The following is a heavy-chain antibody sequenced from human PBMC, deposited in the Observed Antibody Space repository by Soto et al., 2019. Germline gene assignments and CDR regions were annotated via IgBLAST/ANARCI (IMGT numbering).Heavy chain of an antibody. D-gene: IGHD3-10*01. V-gene: IGHV3-48*03. CDR1: GFTFSSYE. CDR2: ISTTSGAI. J-gene: IGHJ4*02. Sequence: GGSLRLSCEGSGFTFSSYEMNWVRQALGKGLEWISYISTTSGAIFYADSVKGRFTISRDNSKNSLYLQMNSLRAEDTAVYYCARDRLSMVGGITYFFDYWGQGTPVTVSS. CDR3: ARDRLSMVGGITYFFDY.